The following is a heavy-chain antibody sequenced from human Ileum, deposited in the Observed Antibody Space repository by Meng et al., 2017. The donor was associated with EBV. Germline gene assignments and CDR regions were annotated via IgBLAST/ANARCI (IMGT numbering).Heavy chain of an antibody. CDR2: IYKSGST. J-gene: IGHJ4*02. D-gene: IGHD6-19*01. CDR1: GGDVRSGGNY. Sequence: LQESGTGLVKLSETPSLTCSVSGGDVRSGGNYWSWIRQPPGKGLEWIGYIYKSGSTNYNPSLKSRVTISVDTSKNQFSLKLSSVTAADTAVYYCARDGYSSGSDWGQGTLVTVSS. V-gene: IGHV4-61*08. CDR3: ARDGYSSGSD.